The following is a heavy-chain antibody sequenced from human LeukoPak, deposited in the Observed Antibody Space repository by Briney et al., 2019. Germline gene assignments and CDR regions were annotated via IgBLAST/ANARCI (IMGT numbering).Heavy chain of an antibody. CDR3: ARSEGYSSGWYGGGFDY. J-gene: IGHJ4*02. Sequence: SETLSLTCTVSGGSISSYYWSWIRQPPGKGLEWIGYIYYSGSTNYNPSLKSRVTISVDTSKNQFSLKLSSVTAADTAVYYCARSEGYSSGWYGGGFDYWGQGTLVTVSS. CDR2: IYYSGST. V-gene: IGHV4-59*08. CDR1: GGSISSYY. D-gene: IGHD6-19*01.